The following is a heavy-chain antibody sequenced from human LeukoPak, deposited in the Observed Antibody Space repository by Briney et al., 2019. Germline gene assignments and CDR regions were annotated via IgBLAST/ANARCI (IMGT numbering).Heavy chain of an antibody. D-gene: IGHD6-6*01. V-gene: IGHV1-2*02. CDR3: ARVGYSSSPNDY. Sequence: ASVKVSCKASGYTFTGYYMHWVRQAPGQGLEWMGWINPNSGGTNYAQKFQGRVTMTRDTSISTAYMKLRSLRSDDTAVYYCARVGYSSSPNDYWGQGTLVTVSS. J-gene: IGHJ4*02. CDR1: GYTFTGYY. CDR2: INPNSGGT.